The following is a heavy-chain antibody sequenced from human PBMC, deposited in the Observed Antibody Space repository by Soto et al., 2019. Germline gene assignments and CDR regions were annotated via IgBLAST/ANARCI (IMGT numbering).Heavy chain of an antibody. CDR3: AREGGGDILTAYYFDY. CDR1: GGSISSSNW. CDR2: IYHSGST. Sequence: NPSETLSLTCAVSGGSISSSNWWSWVRQPPGKGLEWIGEIYHSGSTNYNPSLKSRVTISVDKSKNQFSLKLSSVTAADTAVYYCAREGGGDILTAYYFDYWGQGTLVTVSS. D-gene: IGHD3-9*01. V-gene: IGHV4-4*02. J-gene: IGHJ4*02.